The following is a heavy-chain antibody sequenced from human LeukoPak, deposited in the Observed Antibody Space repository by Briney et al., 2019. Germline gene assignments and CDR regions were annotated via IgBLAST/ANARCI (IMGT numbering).Heavy chain of an antibody. CDR1: GFTFSSYG. D-gene: IGHD2-15*01. Sequence: PGGSLRLSCAASGFTFSSYGMHWVRQAPGKGREWVAVIWYDGRNKYYAASVKGRFTISRDNSKNTLYLQMNSLRAEDTAVYYCARLYREYCSGGSCYPGTDYWGQGTLVTVSS. CDR2: IWYDGRNK. CDR3: ARLYREYCSGGSCYPGTDY. V-gene: IGHV3-33*01. J-gene: IGHJ4*02.